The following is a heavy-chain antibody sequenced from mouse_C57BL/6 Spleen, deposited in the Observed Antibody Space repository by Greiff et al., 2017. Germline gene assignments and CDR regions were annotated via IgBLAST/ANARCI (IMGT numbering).Heavy chain of an antibody. CDR3: ARERGRGHFDV. CDR1: GYAFRSSW. J-gene: IGHJ1*03. Sequence: QVQLQQSGPELVKPGASVKISCKASGYAFRSSWMNWVKQRPGKGLEWIGRIYPGDGDTNYNGKFKGKATLTADKSSSTAYMQLSSLTSEDSAVYFCARERGRGHFDVWGTGTTVTVSS. CDR2: IYPGDGDT. V-gene: IGHV1-82*01.